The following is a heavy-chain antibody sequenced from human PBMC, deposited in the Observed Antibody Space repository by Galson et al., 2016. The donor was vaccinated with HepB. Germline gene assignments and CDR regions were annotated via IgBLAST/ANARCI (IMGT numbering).Heavy chain of an antibody. J-gene: IGHJ4*02. Sequence: QSGADVKKPGESLRISCKGSGSSFTSYWITWVRQMPGKGLEWMGRIDPSDSYTNSSPSFQGRVTISADKSINTAYLQWSSLKASDTAIYYLARQSYDSGIWAYWGQGTLVTVSS. V-gene: IGHV5-10-1*01. CDR2: IDPSDSYT. D-gene: IGHD3-10*01. CDR3: ARQSYDSGIWAY. CDR1: GSSFTSYW.